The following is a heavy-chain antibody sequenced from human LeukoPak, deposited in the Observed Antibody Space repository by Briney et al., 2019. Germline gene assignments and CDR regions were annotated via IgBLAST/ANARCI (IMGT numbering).Heavy chain of an antibody. CDR2: ISSSSSYI. CDR1: GFTFSSFS. D-gene: IGHD3-22*01. Sequence: GGSLRLSCAASGFTFSSFSMNWVRQAPGKGLEWVSSISSSSSYIYYADSVKGRFSISRDNAKNSLYLQMNSLRAEDTAVYYCARDITDHYDSSSFDIWGQGTMVTVAS. V-gene: IGHV3-21*01. CDR3: ARDITDHYDSSSFDI. J-gene: IGHJ3*02.